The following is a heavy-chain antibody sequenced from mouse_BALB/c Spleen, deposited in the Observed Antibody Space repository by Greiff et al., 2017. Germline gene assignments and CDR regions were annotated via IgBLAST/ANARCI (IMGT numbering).Heavy chain of an antibody. CDR3: AREGPRLGDY. V-gene: IGHV1-20*02. D-gene: IGHD3-1*01. J-gene: IGHJ2*01. CDR2: INPYNGDT. CDR1: GYSFTGYF. Sequence: EVQLQESGPELVKPGASVKISCKASGYSFTGYFMNWVMQSHGKSLEWIGRINPYNGDTFYNQKFKGKATLTVDKSSSTAHMELRSLASEDSAVYYCAREGPRLGDYWGQGTTLTVSS.